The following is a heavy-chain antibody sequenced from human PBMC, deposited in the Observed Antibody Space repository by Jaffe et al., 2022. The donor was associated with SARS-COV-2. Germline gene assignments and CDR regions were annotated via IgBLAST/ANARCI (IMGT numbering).Heavy chain of an antibody. V-gene: IGHV3-72*01. Sequence: EVQLVESGGGLVQPGGSLRLSCAGSGFTFSDHYMDWVRQAPGKGLEWVGRIRNKANSFTTEYSASVKGRFTISRDDSQNSLYLQMHSLKTEDTAVYYCGRENGEHYFYYYMDVWGKGTTVTVSS. J-gene: IGHJ6*03. CDR1: GFTFSDHY. D-gene: IGHD4-17*01. CDR3: GRENGEHYFYYYMDV. CDR2: IRNKANSFTT.